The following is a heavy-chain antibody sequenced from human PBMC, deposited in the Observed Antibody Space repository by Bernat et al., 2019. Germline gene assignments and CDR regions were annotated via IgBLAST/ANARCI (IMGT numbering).Heavy chain of an antibody. D-gene: IGHD1-20*01. CDR1: GFTFSNYR. Sequence: HLVESGGGLVQPGMSLRLSCTTSGFTFSNYRMSWVRQAPGKGLEWVANIKQDGSEKYYGASVRGRLTISRDNAKNSLYLQMNSLRAEDTALYYCAKDNWNQRGVDGFDVWGQGQWSPSLQ. CDR3: AKDNWNQRGVDGFDV. CDR2: IKQDGSEK. V-gene: IGHV3-7*03. J-gene: IGHJ3*01.